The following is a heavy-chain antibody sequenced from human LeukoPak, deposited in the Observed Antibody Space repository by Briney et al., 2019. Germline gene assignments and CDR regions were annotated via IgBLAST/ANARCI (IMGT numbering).Heavy chain of an antibody. D-gene: IGHD3-22*01. V-gene: IGHV4-59*08. CDR1: GGSISSYY. CDR3: ATRRYKDDSSGYYDWFDP. Sequence: SETLSLTCTVSGGSISSYYWSWIRQPPGKGLEWIGYIYYSGSTNYNPSLKSRVTISVDTSKNQFSLKLSSVTAADTAVYYCATRRYKDDSSGYYDWFDPWGQGTLVTVSS. CDR2: IYYSGST. J-gene: IGHJ5*02.